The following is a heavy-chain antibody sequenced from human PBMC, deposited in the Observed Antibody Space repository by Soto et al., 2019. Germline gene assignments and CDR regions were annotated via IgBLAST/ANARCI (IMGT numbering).Heavy chain of an antibody. J-gene: IGHJ6*02. Sequence: ASVKVSCKASGGTFSSYAISWVRQAPGQGLEWMGGIIPILGIANYAQKFQGRVTITADKSTSTAYMELSSLRSEDTAVYYCARAQWGGWQAARYYYYGMDVWGQGTTVTVSS. CDR1: GGTFSSYA. V-gene: IGHV1-69*10. CDR2: IIPILGIA. D-gene: IGHD6-6*01. CDR3: ARAQWGGWQAARYYYYGMDV.